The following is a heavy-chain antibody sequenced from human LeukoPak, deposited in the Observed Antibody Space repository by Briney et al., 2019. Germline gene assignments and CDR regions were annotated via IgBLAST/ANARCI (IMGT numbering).Heavy chain of an antibody. CDR3: TNWGDAWGLDF. CDR2: IRDDGSEN. J-gene: IGHJ4*02. Sequence: GGSLRLSCAASGFTFSSYWMSWVRQAPGRGLEWVASIRDDGSENFYADSVKGRFTISRDNAKNSLYLQMNSLRAENTAVYYCTNWGDAWGLDFWGQGILVSVSS. D-gene: IGHD7-27*01. CDR1: GFTFSSYW. V-gene: IGHV3-7*01.